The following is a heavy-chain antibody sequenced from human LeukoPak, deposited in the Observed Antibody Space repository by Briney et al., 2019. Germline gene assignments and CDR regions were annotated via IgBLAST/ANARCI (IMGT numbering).Heavy chain of an antibody. V-gene: IGHV1-18*01. CDR3: ARGMSTAARRGFDY. D-gene: IGHD6-6*01. J-gene: IGHJ4*02. CDR1: GYTFITYG. CDR2: ISAKNGNA. Sequence: ASVKVSCKASGYTFITYGFSWVRQAPGQGLEWMGWISAKNGNANYAQKFQGRVTMTTDTSTSTAYMDLRSLRSDDTAVYYCARGMSTAARRGFDYWGQGTLVTVSS.